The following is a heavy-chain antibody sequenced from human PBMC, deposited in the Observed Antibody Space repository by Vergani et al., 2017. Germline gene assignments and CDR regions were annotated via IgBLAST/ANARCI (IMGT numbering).Heavy chain of an antibody. D-gene: IGHD1-7*01. CDR2: IYWNDDQ. CDR3: VYRKTGCGTTGFFYPFYYYYYMDV. J-gene: IGHJ6*03. V-gene: IGHV2-5*04. CDR1: GFSLNTRGVS. Sequence: QITLKESGPTLVKPTQTLTLTCTFSGFSLNTRGVSVAWIRHPPGKALDWLALIYWNDDQHYSPSLNNRVTITKDTSKNQVVLTMPNMDYVDTGTYYCVYRKTGCGTTGFFYPFYYYYYMDVWGRGTTVTVSS.